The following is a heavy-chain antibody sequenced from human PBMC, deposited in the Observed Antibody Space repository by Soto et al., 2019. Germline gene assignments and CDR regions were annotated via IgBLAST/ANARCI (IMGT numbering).Heavy chain of an antibody. V-gene: IGHV4-39*01. CDR2: IYYSGST. Sequence: PSESLSLTCAVSGGSVWSSGDAWAWIRQPPGKGLEWIGSIYYSGSTYYNPSLKSRVTISVDTSKNQFSLKLSSVTAADTAGYYCASLLLLWFGELGWFDPWGQGTLVTVPS. J-gene: IGHJ5*02. CDR3: ASLLLLWFGELGWFDP. D-gene: IGHD3-10*01. CDR1: GGSVWSSGDA.